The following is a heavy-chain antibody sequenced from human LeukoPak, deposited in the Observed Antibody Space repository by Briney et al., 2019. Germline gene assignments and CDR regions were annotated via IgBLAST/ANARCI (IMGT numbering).Heavy chain of an antibody. V-gene: IGHV3-20*01. Sequence: GGSLRLSCAASGFTFDDYGMSWVRQAPGKGLEWVSGINWNGDSKDYADSVKGRFTISRDNAKNSLYLQMNSLRAEDTALYHCARWSSIKVAATENYWGQGTLVTVSS. CDR2: INWNGDSK. CDR1: GFTFDDYG. J-gene: IGHJ4*02. D-gene: IGHD6-19*01. CDR3: ARWSSIKVAATENY.